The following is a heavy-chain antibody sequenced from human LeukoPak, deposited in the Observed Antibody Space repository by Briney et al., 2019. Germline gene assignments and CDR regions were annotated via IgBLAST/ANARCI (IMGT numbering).Heavy chain of an antibody. D-gene: IGHD3-22*01. Sequence: PGGSLRLSCAASGITFSNYWMLWVRHAPGKGLEWVSRINSDGSRISYADSVKGRFTISRDNAKNTLYLQMNSLRVEDTAVYYCASSPVITRDWGQGTLVTVSS. CDR2: INSDGSRI. CDR1: GITFSNYW. CDR3: ASSPVITRD. J-gene: IGHJ4*02. V-gene: IGHV3-74*01.